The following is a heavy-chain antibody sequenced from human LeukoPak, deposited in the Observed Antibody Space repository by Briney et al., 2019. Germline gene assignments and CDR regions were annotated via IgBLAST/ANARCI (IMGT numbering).Heavy chain of an antibody. V-gene: IGHV1-69*04. Sequence: SVKVSCKASGGTFSSYAISWVRQAPGQGLEWMGRIIPIFGIANYAQKFQGRVTITADKSTSTAYMELSSLRSEDTAVYYCARASPDDSSGYYLDYWAREPWSPSPQ. D-gene: IGHD3-22*01. CDR2: IIPIFGIA. CDR1: GGTFSSYA. J-gene: IGHJ4*02. CDR3: ARASPDDSSGYYLDY.